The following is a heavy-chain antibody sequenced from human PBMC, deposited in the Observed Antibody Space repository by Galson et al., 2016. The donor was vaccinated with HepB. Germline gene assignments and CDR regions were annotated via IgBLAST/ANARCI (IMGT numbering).Heavy chain of an antibody. J-gene: IGHJ5*02. D-gene: IGHD3-10*01. Sequence: TLSLTCTVSGGSISSGGYSWSWIRQPPGKGLEWIGYVWHSGITYYSASLKSRVTISIDKSKDQFSLKLTSVTAADTAVYYCARTWGESWFDPWGQGTLVTVSS. CDR2: VWHSGIT. CDR1: GGSISSGGYS. V-gene: IGHV4-30-2*01. CDR3: ARTWGESWFDP.